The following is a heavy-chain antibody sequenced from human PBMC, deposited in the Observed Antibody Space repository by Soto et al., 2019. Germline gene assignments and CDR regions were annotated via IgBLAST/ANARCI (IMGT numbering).Heavy chain of an antibody. CDR2: ISGFNGNT. CDR3: ATPGGGSSGRYVVYYFDY. Sequence: ASVKVSCKASGYTLTSYGISWVRQAPGQGLEWMGWISGFNGNTNYAQKFQGRVTMTTDTFTNAAYMELRSLTSDDTAVYYCATPGGGSSGRYVVYYFDYWGQGTLVTVSS. D-gene: IGHD6-25*01. CDR1: GYTLTSYG. J-gene: IGHJ4*02. V-gene: IGHV1-18*04.